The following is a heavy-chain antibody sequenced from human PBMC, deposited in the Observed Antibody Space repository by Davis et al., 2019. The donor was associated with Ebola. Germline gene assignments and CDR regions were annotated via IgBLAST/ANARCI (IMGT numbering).Heavy chain of an antibody. J-gene: IGHJ4*02. CDR1: GGSISSYY. Sequence: SETLSLTCTVSGGSISSYYWSWIRQPPGKGLEWIGYIYYSGGTNYNPSLKSRVTISVDTSKNQFSLKLSSVTAADTAVYYCARDIGEIHYWGQGTLVTVSS. CDR3: ARDIGEIHY. CDR2: IYYSGGT. V-gene: IGHV4-59*01. D-gene: IGHD3-10*01.